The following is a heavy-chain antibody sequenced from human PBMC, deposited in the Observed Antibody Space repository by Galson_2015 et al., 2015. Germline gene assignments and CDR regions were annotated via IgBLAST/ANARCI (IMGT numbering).Heavy chain of an antibody. CDR1: GFTFSSYA. CDR2: ISYDGSNK. Sequence: SLRLSCAASGFTFSSYAMHWVRQAPGKGLEWVAVISYDGSNKYYADSVKGRFTISRDNSKNTLYLQMNSLRAEDTAVYYCASVPLYYDSSGYYPFDYWGQGTLVTVSS. D-gene: IGHD3-22*01. CDR3: ASVPLYYDSSGYYPFDY. J-gene: IGHJ4*02. V-gene: IGHV3-30-3*01.